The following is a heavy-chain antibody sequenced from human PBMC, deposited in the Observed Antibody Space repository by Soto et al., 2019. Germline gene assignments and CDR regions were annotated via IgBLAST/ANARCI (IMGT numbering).Heavy chain of an antibody. D-gene: IGHD3-3*01. CDR3: AGPGPESFWSLAY. J-gene: IGHJ4*02. V-gene: IGHV4-59*01. Sequence: SETLSLTCTVSGGSXXXXXWSWIRQSPGKGLEWIGYIYHSGSTDYNPSLKSRVTISVDTSKKQFSLSLSSVTAADTAGDYCAGPGPESFWSLAYWGPGTLVTVSS. CDR1: GGSXXXXX. CDR2: IYHSGST.